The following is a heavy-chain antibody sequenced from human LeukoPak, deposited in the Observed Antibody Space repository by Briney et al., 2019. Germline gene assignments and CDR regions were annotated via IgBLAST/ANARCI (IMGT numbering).Heavy chain of an antibody. CDR3: VRRSAGQTFDY. Sequence: SQTLSLTCAISGDSVSSNSVTWNWIRQSPSRGLEWLGRTYYRSKWNNDYAVSVKSRITINPDTSKNQFSLQLNSVTPEDTAVYYCVRRSAGQTFDYWGRGTLVTVSS. CDR1: GDSVSSNSVT. CDR2: TYYRSKWNN. J-gene: IGHJ4*02. V-gene: IGHV6-1*01.